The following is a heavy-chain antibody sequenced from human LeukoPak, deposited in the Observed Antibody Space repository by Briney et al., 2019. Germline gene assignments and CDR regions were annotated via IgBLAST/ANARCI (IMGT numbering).Heavy chain of an antibody. D-gene: IGHD5-12*01. CDR1: GFTFSGYA. V-gene: IGHV3-23*01. Sequence: DPGGSLRLSCAASGFTFSGYAMSWVRQAPGKGLEWVSAISGSGGSTYYADSVKGRFTISRDNSKNTLYLQMNSLRADDTAVYYCAKHRQGDRGSVDYGGQGTLVTVSS. J-gene: IGHJ4*02. CDR3: AKHRQGDRGSVDY. CDR2: ISGSGGST.